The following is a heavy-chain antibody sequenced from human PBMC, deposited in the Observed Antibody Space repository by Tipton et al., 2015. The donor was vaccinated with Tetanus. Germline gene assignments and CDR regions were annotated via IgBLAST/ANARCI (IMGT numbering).Heavy chain of an antibody. Sequence: SLRLSCAASGFTFDDYAMHWVRQAPGKGLEWVSGISWKSGTIGYADSVKGRFTISRDNAKNSLYLQMNSLRAEDTALYYCAKEIGSGWFATLDYWGQGTLATVSS. CDR2: ISWKSGTI. D-gene: IGHD6-19*01. J-gene: IGHJ4*02. CDR3: AKEIGSGWFATLDY. CDR1: GFTFDDYA. V-gene: IGHV3-9*01.